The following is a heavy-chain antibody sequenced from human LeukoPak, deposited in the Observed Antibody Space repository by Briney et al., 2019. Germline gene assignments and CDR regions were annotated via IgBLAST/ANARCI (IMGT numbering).Heavy chain of an antibody. V-gene: IGHV4-38-2*02. J-gene: IGHJ4*02. CDR1: GYSISSGYY. CDR3: ARLPSLGATSGHFDY. D-gene: IGHD1-26*01. CDR2: IYHSGST. Sequence: SETLSLTCTVSGYSISSGYYWGWIRQPPGKGLEWIGSIYHSGSTYYNPSLKSRVTISVDTSKNQFSLKLSSVSAADTAVYYCARLPSLGATSGHFDYWGQGTLVTVSS.